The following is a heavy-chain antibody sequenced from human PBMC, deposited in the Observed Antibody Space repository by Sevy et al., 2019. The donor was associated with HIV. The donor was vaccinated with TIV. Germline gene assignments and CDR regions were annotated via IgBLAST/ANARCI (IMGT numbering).Heavy chain of an antibody. D-gene: IGHD1-26*01. CDR1: GFSFNTYA. CDR2: ISNSGTNT. J-gene: IGHJ4*02. V-gene: IGHV3-23*01. Sequence: GGSLRLSCLVSGFSFNTYAMSWVRQAPGRGLEWVSTISNSGTNTHYADSVKGRFTISRDNSKNTLCLEMNSLRAEDTAIYYCATDVGPIMFDYWGQGTLVTVSS. CDR3: ATDVGPIMFDY.